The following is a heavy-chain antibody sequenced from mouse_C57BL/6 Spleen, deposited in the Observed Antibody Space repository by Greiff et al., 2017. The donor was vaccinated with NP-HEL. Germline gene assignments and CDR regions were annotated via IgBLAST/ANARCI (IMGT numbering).Heavy chain of an antibody. CDR3: ARGGFYYGSGYYFDY. CDR2: INPSTGGT. Sequence: EVQLQQSGPELVKPGASVKISCKASGYSFTGYYMNWVKQSPEKSLEWIGEINPSTGGTTYNQKFKAKATLTVDKSSSTAYMQLKSLTSEDSAVYYCARGGFYYGSGYYFDYWGQGTTLTVSS. V-gene: IGHV1-42*01. D-gene: IGHD1-1*01. J-gene: IGHJ2*01. CDR1: GYSFTGYY.